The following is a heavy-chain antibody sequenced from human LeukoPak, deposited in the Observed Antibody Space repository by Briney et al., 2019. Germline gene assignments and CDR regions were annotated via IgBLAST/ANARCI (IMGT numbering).Heavy chain of an antibody. J-gene: IGHJ4*02. CDR1: GGSISSYY. CDR3: ARLYSSSFPLY. CDR2: IYYSGST. D-gene: IGHD6-6*01. Sequence: SKTLSLTCTVSGGSISSYYWSWLRQPPGKGLEWIGYIYYSGSTNYNPSLKSRVTISVDTSKNQFSLKLSSVTAADTAVYYCARLYSSSFPLYWGQGTLVTVSS. V-gene: IGHV4-59*08.